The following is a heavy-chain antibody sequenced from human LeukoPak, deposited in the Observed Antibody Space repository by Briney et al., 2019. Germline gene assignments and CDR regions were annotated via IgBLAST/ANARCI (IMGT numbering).Heavy chain of an antibody. CDR3: ARADDYGGY. J-gene: IGHJ4*02. V-gene: IGHV4-34*12. Sequence: PSETLSLTCAVSGGSFSGYWWSWIRQPPGKGLEWIGEVIHSGSTNYNPSLKSRVTISVDTSKNQFSLKLSSVTAADTAVYYCARADDYGGYWGQGTLVTVSS. CDR1: GGSFSGYW. CDR2: VIHSGST.